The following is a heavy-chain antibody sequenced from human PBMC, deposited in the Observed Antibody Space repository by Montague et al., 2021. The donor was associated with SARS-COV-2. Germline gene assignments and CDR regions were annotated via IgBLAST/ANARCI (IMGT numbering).Heavy chain of an antibody. D-gene: IGHD3-9*01. CDR2: IRGNGGST. CDR3: ARLDIMTAYPYEY. V-gene: IGHV3-23*01. Sequence: SLRLSCAASGFTFSSYAMSWVRQAPGKGLEWVSGIRGNGGSTYYADSVKGRLTISRDNPKNTLYLQMNSLRAEDTVVYYCARLDIMTAYPYEYWGQGTLVTVSS. J-gene: IGHJ4*02. CDR1: GFTFSSYA.